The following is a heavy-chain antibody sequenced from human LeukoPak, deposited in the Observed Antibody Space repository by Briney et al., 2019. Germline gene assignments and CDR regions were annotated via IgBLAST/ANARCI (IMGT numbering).Heavy chain of an antibody. Sequence: GASVKVSCKASGGTFSSYAISWVRQAPGQGLEWMGGIIPIFGTANYAQKFQGRVTITTDESTSTAYMELSSLRSEDTAVCYCARGPLEGYYYCMDVWGKGTTVTVSS. V-gene: IGHV1-69*05. CDR1: GGTFSSYA. D-gene: IGHD3-3*02. CDR3: ARGPLEGYYYCMDV. J-gene: IGHJ6*03. CDR2: IIPIFGTA.